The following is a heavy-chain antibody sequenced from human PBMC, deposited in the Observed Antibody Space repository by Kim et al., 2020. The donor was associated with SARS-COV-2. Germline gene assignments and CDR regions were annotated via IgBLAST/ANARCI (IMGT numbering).Heavy chain of an antibody. D-gene: IGHD4-17*01. CDR1: GGTFSSYA. V-gene: IGHV1-69*13. CDR2: IIPIFGTA. J-gene: IGHJ4*02. Sequence: SVKVSCKASGGTFSSYAISWVRQAPGQGLEWMGGIIPIFGTANYAQKFQGRVTITADESTSTAYMELSSLRSEDTAVYYCARDPHFYGDYLPGQYWGQGTLVTVSS. CDR3: ARDPHFYGDYLPGQY.